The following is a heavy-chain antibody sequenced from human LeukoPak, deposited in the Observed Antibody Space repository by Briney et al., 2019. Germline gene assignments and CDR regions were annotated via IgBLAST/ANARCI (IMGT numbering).Heavy chain of an antibody. D-gene: IGHD3-3*01. Sequence: ASVKVSCKASGYTFTSYGISWVRQAPGQGLEWMGWINPNSGDTNYAQKFQGRVTMTRDTSISTAYMDLSRLRSDDTAVYYCARDFWSGNDAFAIWGQGTMVTVSS. CDR2: INPNSGDT. V-gene: IGHV1-2*02. CDR1: GYTFTSYG. CDR3: ARDFWSGNDAFAI. J-gene: IGHJ3*02.